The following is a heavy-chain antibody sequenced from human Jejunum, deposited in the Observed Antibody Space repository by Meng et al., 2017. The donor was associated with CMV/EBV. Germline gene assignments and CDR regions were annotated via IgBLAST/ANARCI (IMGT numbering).Heavy chain of an antibody. CDR1: SSSRKNW. D-gene: IGHD2-2*01. J-gene: IGHJ4*02. V-gene: IGHV4-4*02. CDR3: ASARRGCSSNNCYFEN. Sequence: SSSRKNWWRWVRKPRGKGLEWIREIRHSRAANYSPALRSRLSISIDKSKNQAYLILSSVTAAYTAVYYCASARRGCSSNNCYFENWGQGTLVTVSS. CDR2: IRHSRAA.